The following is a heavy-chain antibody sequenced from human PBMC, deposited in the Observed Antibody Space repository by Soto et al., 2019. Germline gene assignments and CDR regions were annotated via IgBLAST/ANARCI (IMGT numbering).Heavy chain of an antibody. D-gene: IGHD2-15*01. CDR3: ATDCSGGSCYSI. Sequence: ESVGGVVQPGRSLRLSCVASGFTFSKYGMYWVRQAPGKGLEWVALIWYDGSNKYYADSVKGRFTISRDNPKNTLYLQMNSLRADDTAVYYCATDCSGGSCYSIWGQGTLVTVSS. J-gene: IGHJ4*02. CDR2: IWYDGSNK. CDR1: GFTFSKYG. V-gene: IGHV3-33*01.